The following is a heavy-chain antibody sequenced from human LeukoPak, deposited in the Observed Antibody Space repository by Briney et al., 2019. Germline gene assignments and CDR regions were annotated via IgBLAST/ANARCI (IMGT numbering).Heavy chain of an antibody. CDR1: GFTFSRYW. Sequence: GGSLRLSCAASGFTFSRYWMSWVRQAPGKGLEWVANIKQDGSEKYYVDSVKGRFTISRDNAKNSLYLQMNSLRAEDTAVYYCARSEYGDYASPFDYWGQGTLVTVSS. D-gene: IGHD4-17*01. V-gene: IGHV3-7*01. J-gene: IGHJ4*02. CDR3: ARSEYGDYASPFDY. CDR2: IKQDGSEK.